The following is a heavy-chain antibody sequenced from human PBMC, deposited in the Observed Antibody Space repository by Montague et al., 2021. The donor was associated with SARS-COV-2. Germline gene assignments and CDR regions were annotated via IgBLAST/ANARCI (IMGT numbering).Heavy chain of an antibody. CDR3: ATDAWAAGTGFFGN. CDR2: IYTTGST. D-gene: IGHD6-19*01. V-gene: IGHV4-61*02. J-gene: IGHJ4*02. CDR1: GGSISSGDYY. Sequence: TLSLTCTVSGGSISSGDYYWSWIRQPAGRTLEWIGRIYTTGSTSYNPSLKSRVTISVDTSKNQFSLKLSSVTAAATAVYYCATDAWAAGTGFFGNWGPGTLATVSS.